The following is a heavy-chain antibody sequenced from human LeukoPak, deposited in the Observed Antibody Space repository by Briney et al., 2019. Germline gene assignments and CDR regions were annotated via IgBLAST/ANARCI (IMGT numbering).Heavy chain of an antibody. CDR3: AKEYCSGGSCYSDY. V-gene: IGHV3-15*07. CDR1: GFSFSNAW. D-gene: IGHD2-15*01. Sequence: GGSLRLSCAASGFSFSNAWMNWVRQAPGKGLEWVGRIKSKTDGGTTDYAAPVKGRFTISRDDSKNTLYLQMNSLKTEDTAVYYCAKEYCSGGSCYSDYWGQGTLVTVSS. J-gene: IGHJ4*02. CDR2: IKSKTDGGTT.